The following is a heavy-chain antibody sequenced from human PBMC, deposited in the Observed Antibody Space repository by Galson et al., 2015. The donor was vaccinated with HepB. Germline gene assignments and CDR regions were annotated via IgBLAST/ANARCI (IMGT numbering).Heavy chain of an antibody. D-gene: IGHD6-13*01. CDR3: ARALAAAGEVSFDY. CDR1: GFTFSSYE. Sequence: SLRLSCAASGFTFSSYEMNWVRQAPGKGLEWVSYISSSGSTIYYADSVKGRFTISRDNAKNSLYLQMNSLRAEDTAVYYCARALAAAGEVSFDYWGQGTLVTVSS. V-gene: IGHV3-48*03. J-gene: IGHJ4*02. CDR2: ISSSGSTI.